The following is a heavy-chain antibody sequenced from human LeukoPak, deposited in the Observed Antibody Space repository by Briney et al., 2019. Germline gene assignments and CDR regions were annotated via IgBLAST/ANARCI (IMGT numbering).Heavy chain of an antibody. CDR3: ARVAGYCDSTSNCYSDF. CDR1: GLMFNIYT. Sequence: PGGSLRLSCAASGLMFNIYTMNWVRQSPGKGLEWVSSISSSSSNKYYADSVKGRFTISRDNAKNSLYLQMNSLRAEDTAVYYCARVAGYCDSTSNCYSDFWGQGTLVTVSS. V-gene: IGHV3-21*01. J-gene: IGHJ4*02. D-gene: IGHD2-2*01. CDR2: ISSSSSNK.